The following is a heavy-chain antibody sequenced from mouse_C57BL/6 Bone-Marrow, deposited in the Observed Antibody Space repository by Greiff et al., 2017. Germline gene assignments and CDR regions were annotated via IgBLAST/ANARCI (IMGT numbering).Heavy chain of an antibody. CDR3: ARGLLGSWFAY. Sequence: QVQLQQPGAELVRPGTSVKLSCKASGYTFTSYWMHWVKQRPGQGLEWIGEIDPSDSYTNYNQKFKGKATLTLDTSSSTAYMQLSSLTSEDSAVXSCARGLLGSWFAYWGQGTLVTVSA. CDR1: GYTFTSYW. D-gene: IGHD2-3*01. CDR2: IDPSDSYT. V-gene: IGHV1-59*01. J-gene: IGHJ3*01.